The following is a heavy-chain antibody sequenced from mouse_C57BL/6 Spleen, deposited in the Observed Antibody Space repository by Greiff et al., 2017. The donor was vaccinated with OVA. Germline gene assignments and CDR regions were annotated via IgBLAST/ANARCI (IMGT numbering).Heavy chain of an antibody. D-gene: IGHD2-4*01. J-gene: IGHJ4*01. CDR2: IRSKSNNYAT. CDR3: VRGLSGAMDY. CDR1: GFSFNTYA. Sequence: EVKLVESGGGLVQPKGSLKLSCAASGFSFNTYAMNWVRQAPGKGLEWVARIRSKSNNYATYYADSVKDRFTISRDDSESMLYLQMNNLKTEDTAMYYCVRGLSGAMDYWGQGTSVTVSS. V-gene: IGHV10-1*01.